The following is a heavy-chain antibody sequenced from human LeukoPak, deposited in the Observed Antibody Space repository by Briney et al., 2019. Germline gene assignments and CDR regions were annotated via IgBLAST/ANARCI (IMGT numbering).Heavy chain of an antibody. CDR2: IYYTGPT. J-gene: IGHJ4*02. CDR1: GGSLSGHY. Sequence: PSETLSLTCTVGGGSLSGHYWGWIRQPPGKGLGLVGHIYYTGPTFYNPSLNSRVTITLDTSRNQFSLRLTSVIAADTAVYYCARFSWGCSTASCYLTNWGQGALFTVSS. D-gene: IGHD2-2*01. V-gene: IGHV4-59*11. CDR3: ARFSWGCSTASCYLTN.